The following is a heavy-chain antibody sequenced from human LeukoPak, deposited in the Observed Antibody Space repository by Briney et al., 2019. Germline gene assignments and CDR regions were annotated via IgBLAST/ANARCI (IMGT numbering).Heavy chain of an antibody. J-gene: IGHJ2*01. Sequence: ASVKVSCKASGYTFTSHYMHWVRQAPGQGLEWMGIINPSGGSTSYAQKFQGRVTMTRDTSTSTVYMELSSLRSEDTAVYYCARVSRRGEEYFDLWGRGTLVTVSS. CDR1: GYTFTSHY. V-gene: IGHV1-46*01. CDR3: ARVSRRGEEYFDL. CDR2: INPSGGST. D-gene: IGHD3-16*01.